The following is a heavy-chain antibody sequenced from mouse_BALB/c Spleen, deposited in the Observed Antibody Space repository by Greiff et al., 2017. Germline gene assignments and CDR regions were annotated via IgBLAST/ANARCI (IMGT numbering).Heavy chain of an antibody. CDR1: GFTFSSYT. CDR2: ISNGGGST. V-gene: IGHV5-12-2*01. Sequence: EVQGVESGGGLVQPGGSLKLSCAASGFTFSSYTMSWVRQTPEKRLEWVAYISNGGGSTYYPDTVKGRFTISRDNAKNTLYLQMSSLKSEDTAMYYCARDGNSAWFAYWGQGTLVTVSA. CDR3: ARDGNSAWFAY. J-gene: IGHJ3*01. D-gene: IGHD2-1*01.